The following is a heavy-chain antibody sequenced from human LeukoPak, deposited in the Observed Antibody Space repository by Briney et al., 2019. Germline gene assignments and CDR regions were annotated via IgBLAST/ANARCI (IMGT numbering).Heavy chain of an antibody. V-gene: IGHV4-34*01. CDR1: GGSFSVYY. CDR2: INHSGST. J-gene: IGHJ3*02. CDR3: ARSPARVRYSSVRAFDI. Sequence: SETLSLTCAVYGGSFSVYYWSWIRQPPGKGLEWIGEINHSGSTNYNPSLKSRVTISVDTSKNQFSLKLSSVTAADTAVYYCARSPARVRYSSVRAFDIWGQGTMVTVSS. D-gene: IGHD5-18*01.